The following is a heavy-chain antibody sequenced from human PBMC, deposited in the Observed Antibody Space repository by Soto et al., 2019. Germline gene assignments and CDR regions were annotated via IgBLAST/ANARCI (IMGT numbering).Heavy chain of an antibody. D-gene: IGHD2-2*01. CDR1: GGSISSSSYY. Sequence: PSETLSLTCTVSGGSISSSSYYWGWIRQPPGKGLEWIGSIYYSGSTNYNPSLKSRVTISVDTSKNQFSLKLSSVTAAETAVYYCARRSRMPGYFDYWGQGTLVTVSS. CDR2: IYYSGST. V-gene: IGHV4-39*07. J-gene: IGHJ4*02. CDR3: ARRSRMPGYFDY.